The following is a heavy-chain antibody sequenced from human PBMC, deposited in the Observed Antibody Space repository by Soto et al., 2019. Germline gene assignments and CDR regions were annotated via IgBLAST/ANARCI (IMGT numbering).Heavy chain of an antibody. CDR3: ARRGYDDFWSGYPNPPDY. CDR2: IKQDGSEK. D-gene: IGHD3-3*01. V-gene: IGHV3-7*01. Sequence: GGSLRLSCAASGFTFSSYWMSWVRQAPGKGLERVANIKQDGSEKYYVDSVKGRFTISRDNAKNSLYLQMNSLRAEDTAVYYCARRGYDDFWSGYPNPPDYWGQGTLVTVSS. CDR1: GFTFSSYW. J-gene: IGHJ4*02.